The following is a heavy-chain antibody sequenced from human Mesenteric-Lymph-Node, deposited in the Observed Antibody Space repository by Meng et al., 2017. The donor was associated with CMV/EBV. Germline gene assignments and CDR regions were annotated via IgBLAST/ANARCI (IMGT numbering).Heavy chain of an antibody. J-gene: IGHJ5*02. CDR1: PSTGGVG. CDR3: AHRRRYYGSGSLDWFDP. CDR2: IYWDDDK. D-gene: IGHD3-10*01. V-gene: IGHV2-5*02. Sequence: PSTGGVGVGWIRQPPGKALEWLALIYWDDDKRYSPSLKSRLTITKDTSKNQVVLTMTNMDPVDTATYYCAHRRRYYGSGSLDWFDPWGQGTLVTVSS.